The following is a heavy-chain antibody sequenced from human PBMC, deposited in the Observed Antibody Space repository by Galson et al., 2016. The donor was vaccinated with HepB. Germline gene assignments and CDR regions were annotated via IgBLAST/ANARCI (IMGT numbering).Heavy chain of an antibody. CDR1: GFSVSSNY. CDR2: IYSGGTT. D-gene: IGHD2-8*01. CDR3: ASAGQMLTLGSLDY. Sequence: SLRLSCAASGFSVSSNYMSWVRQAPGKGLEWVSLIYSGGTTEYADSVRGRFTISRDNSKNMVHLRMNSLRPEDTAVYYCASAGQMLTLGSLDYWGQGTLGTVSS. V-gene: IGHV3-66*01. J-gene: IGHJ4*02.